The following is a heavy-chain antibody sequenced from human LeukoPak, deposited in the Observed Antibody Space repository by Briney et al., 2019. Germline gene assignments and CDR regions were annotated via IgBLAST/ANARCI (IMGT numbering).Heavy chain of an antibody. D-gene: IGHD3-9*01. CDR3: AKGGKLRYFDWLLPSFDY. CDR1: GFTFSSYA. J-gene: IGHJ4*02. Sequence: GGSLRLSCAASGFTFSSYAMSWVRQAPGKGLEWVPAISGSGGSTYYADSVKGRFTISRDNSKNTLYLQMNSLRAEDTAVYYCAKGGKLRYFDWLLPSFDYWGQGTLVTVSS. CDR2: ISGSGGST. V-gene: IGHV3-23*01.